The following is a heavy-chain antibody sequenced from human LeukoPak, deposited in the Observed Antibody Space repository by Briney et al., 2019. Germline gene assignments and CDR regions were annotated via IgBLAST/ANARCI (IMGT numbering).Heavy chain of an antibody. CDR3: ARVFDS. J-gene: IGHJ4*02. Sequence: SETLSLTCTVSGGSVYTSDYYWGWVRQPPGKGPEWIGDIFYTGKTNYNPSLKSRVSISIDTSKNQFSLKLTSVTAADMAVYYCARVFDSWGQGTLVTVSS. V-gene: IGHV4-39*07. CDR1: GGSVYTSDYY. CDR2: IFYTGKT.